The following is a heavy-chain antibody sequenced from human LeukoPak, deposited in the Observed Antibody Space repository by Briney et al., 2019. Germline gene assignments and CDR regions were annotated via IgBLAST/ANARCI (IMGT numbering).Heavy chain of an antibody. D-gene: IGHD3-22*01. CDR1: GGSVSSYY. J-gene: IGHJ4*02. V-gene: IGHV4-59*02. Sequence: SETLSLTCTVSGGSVSSYYWSWIRQPPEKGLEWICYIYYSGSTSYNPSLKSRVSISVDTSNNQFSLKLTSVTAADTAVYYCARVRRSGSYPSYFDYWGQGTLVTVSS. CDR2: IYYSGST. CDR3: ARVRRSGSYPSYFDY.